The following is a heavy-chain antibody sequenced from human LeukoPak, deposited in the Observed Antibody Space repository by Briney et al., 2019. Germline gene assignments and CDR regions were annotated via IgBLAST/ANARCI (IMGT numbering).Heavy chain of an antibody. CDR2: INHSGST. CDR1: GGSFSGYY. D-gene: IGHD3-3*01. Sequence: SETLSLTCAVYGGSFSGYYWNWIRQPPGKGLEWIGEINHSGSTNYNPSLKSRVTISVDTSKNQFSLKLSSVTAADTAVYYCARGQVTIYTFDPWGQGTLVTVSS. V-gene: IGHV4-34*01. J-gene: IGHJ5*02. CDR3: ARGQVTIYTFDP.